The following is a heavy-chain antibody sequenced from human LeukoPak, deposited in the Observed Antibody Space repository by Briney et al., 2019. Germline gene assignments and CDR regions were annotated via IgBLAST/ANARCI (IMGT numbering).Heavy chain of an antibody. CDR2: INERGSST. CDR1: GLTFSSYG. J-gene: IGHJ4*02. D-gene: IGHD5-12*01. V-gene: IGHV3-74*01. Sequence: PGGSLRLSCAASGLTFSSYGMHWVRQAPGKGLVWVSRINERGSSTSYADSVKGRFTISRDNAKNTLYLQMNNLRADDTAVYYCAGGRLVATSKAVAIDYWGQGTLVTVSS. CDR3: AGGRLVATSKAVAIDY.